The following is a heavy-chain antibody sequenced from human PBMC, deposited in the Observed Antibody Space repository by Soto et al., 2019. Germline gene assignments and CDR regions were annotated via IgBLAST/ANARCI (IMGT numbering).Heavy chain of an antibody. CDR2: IIPILGIA. Sequence: QVQLVQSGAEVKKPGSSVKVSCKASGGTFSSYTISWVRQAPGQGLEWMGRIIPILGIANYAQKFQGRVTITADKSTSTASMELSSLRSEETAVYYCARETHSYGSGSPLDYWGREPWSPSPQ. D-gene: IGHD3-10*01. CDR3: ARETHSYGSGSPLDY. CDR1: GGTFSSYT. J-gene: IGHJ4*02. V-gene: IGHV1-69*08.